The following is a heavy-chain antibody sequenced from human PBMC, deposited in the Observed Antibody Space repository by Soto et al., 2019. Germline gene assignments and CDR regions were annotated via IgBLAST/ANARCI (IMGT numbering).Heavy chain of an antibody. D-gene: IGHD5-12*01. CDR1: GYTFTSYA. V-gene: IGHV1-3*05. J-gene: IGHJ4*02. CDR2: INAGNGNT. CDR3: ARRHPPGSSFDY. Sequence: QVQLVQSGAEEKKPGASVKVSCKASGYTFTSYAMHWVRQAPGKRLEWMGWINAGNGNTKYSQKFQGRVTITRDTSASTAYMELSSLRSEDTAVYYCARRHPPGSSFDYWGQGTLVTVSS.